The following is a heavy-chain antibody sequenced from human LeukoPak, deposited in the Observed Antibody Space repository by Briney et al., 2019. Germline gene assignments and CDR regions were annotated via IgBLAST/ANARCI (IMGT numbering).Heavy chain of an antibody. CDR3: AKDYEPLVGVHRWGDWFDP. CDR1: GFTVSSNY. J-gene: IGHJ5*02. V-gene: IGHV3-66*01. D-gene: IGHD1-26*01. CDR2: IYSGGST. Sequence: GGSLRLSCAASGFTVSSNYMSWVRQAPGKGLEWVSVIYSGGSTYYADSVKGRFTISRDNSKNTLYLQMDSLRAEDTAVYYCAKDYEPLVGVHRWGDWFDPWGQGTLVTVSS.